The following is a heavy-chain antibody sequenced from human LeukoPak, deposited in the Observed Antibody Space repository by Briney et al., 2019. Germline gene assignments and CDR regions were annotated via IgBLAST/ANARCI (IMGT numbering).Heavy chain of an antibody. V-gene: IGHV4-59*01. CDR2: IYYSGTT. Sequence: SETLSLTCTVSGDSISNYYWSWIRQPPGKGLEWIGYIYYSGTTNYTPSLKSRVTISVDTSKTQFSLKLSSVTAADTAVYYCASNYDPIVVVYSAFDIWGQGTMVTVSS. D-gene: IGHD3-22*01. CDR1: GDSISNYY. CDR3: ASNYDPIVVVYSAFDI. J-gene: IGHJ3*02.